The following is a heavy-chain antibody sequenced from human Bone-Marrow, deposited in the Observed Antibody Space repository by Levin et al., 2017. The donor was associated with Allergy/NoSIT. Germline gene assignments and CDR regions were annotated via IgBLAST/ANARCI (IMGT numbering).Heavy chain of an antibody. D-gene: IGHD2/OR15-2a*01. V-gene: IGHV4-31*03. CDR1: GASISGGGDN. CDR3: ARTFGGFLNKYFDY. J-gene: IGHJ4*02. CDR2: IYYSGST. Sequence: SETLSLTCTVSGASISGGGDNWCRIRQLPGKGLEWIGYIYYSGSTYYNPSLKSRVTISVDTSKNQFSLKLTSMTAADTAVYYCARTFGGFLNKYFDYWGQGTLVTVSS.